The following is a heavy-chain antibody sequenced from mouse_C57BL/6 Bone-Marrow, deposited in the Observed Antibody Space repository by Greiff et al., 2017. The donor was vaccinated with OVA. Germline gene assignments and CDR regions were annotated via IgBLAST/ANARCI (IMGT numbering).Heavy chain of an antibody. CDR2: ISDGGSYT. V-gene: IGHV5-4*01. CDR3: ARALSDY. Sequence: EVQLQESGGGLVKPGGSLKLSCAASGFTFSSYAMSWVRQTPEKRLEWVATISDGGSYTYYPDNVKGRFTISRDNAKNNLYLQMSHLKSEDTAMYYCARALSDYWGQGTTRTVSS. J-gene: IGHJ2*01. CDR1: GFTFSSYA.